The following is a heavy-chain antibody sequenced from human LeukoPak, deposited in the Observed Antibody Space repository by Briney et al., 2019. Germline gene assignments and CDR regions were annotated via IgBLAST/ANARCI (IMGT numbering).Heavy chain of an antibody. CDR1: GFTFSSYG. D-gene: IGHD1-1*01. Sequence: GGTLRLSCAASGFTFSSYGMSWVRQAPGKGLEWVSAISGSGGSTYYADSVNGRFTISRDNSKNTLYLQMNSLRAEDTAVYYCAKFPQPGTTRFYFDYWGQGTLVTVSS. CDR3: AKFPQPGTTRFYFDY. CDR2: ISGSGGST. V-gene: IGHV3-23*01. J-gene: IGHJ4*02.